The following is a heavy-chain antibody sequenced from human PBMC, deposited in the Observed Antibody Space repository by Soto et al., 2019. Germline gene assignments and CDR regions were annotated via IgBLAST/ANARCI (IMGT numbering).Heavy chain of an antibody. CDR1: GFTFSDYG. J-gene: IGHJ4*02. CDR2: IAYDGSNR. Sequence: GGSLRLSCAASGFTFSDYGMHWVRQAPGQGLEWVAVIAYDGSNRYYADSVKGRFTISRDSSKNTLYLQMNSLRAEDTAVYYCATPGLQWLVHPSRYNFDYWGQGTLVTVSS. CDR3: ATPGLQWLVHPSRYNFDY. V-gene: IGHV3-30*03. D-gene: IGHD6-19*01.